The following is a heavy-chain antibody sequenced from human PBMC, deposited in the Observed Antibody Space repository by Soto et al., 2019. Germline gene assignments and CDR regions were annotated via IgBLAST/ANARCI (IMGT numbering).Heavy chain of an antibody. J-gene: IGHJ5*02. CDR3: ARGSELLWFGEVSNWFDP. Sequence: SETLSLTCAVYGGSFSGYYWSWIRQPPGKGLEWIGEINHSGSTNYNPSLKSRVTISVDTSKNQFSLKLSSVTAADTAVYYCARGSELLWFGEVSNWFDPWGQGTLVTVSS. CDR2: INHSGST. V-gene: IGHV4-34*01. CDR1: GGSFSGYY. D-gene: IGHD3-10*01.